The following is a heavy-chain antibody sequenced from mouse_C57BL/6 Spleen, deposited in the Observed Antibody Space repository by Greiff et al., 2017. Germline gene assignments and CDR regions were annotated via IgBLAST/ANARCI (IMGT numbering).Heavy chain of an antibody. CDR1: GYAFSGYW. V-gene: IGHV1-80*01. J-gene: IGHJ2*01. Sequence: VQLQQSGAELVKPGASVKISCKASGYAFSGYWMNWVKQRHGKSLEWIGQINPGDGDTIYNGKFKGKATLTADKSSSTAYMQLRSLTSEDSAVYYCARGGMTTVVAYLDDWGQGTTLTVSS. D-gene: IGHD1-1*01. CDR3: ARGGMTTVVAYLDD. CDR2: INPGDGDT.